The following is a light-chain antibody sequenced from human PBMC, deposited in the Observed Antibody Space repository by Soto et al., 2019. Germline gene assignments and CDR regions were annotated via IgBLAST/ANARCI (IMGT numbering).Light chain of an antibody. V-gene: IGLV1-40*01. Sequence: QSVLTQPPSVSGAPGQRDTISCTGSSSNIGAGYDVHWYQQLPGTAPKLLIYANNNRPSGVPDRFSGSKSGTSASLAITGLQAEDEADYYCQSYDSSLSGYFVFGTGTKVTVL. CDR1: SSNIGAGYD. CDR2: ANN. CDR3: QSYDSSLSGYFV. J-gene: IGLJ1*01.